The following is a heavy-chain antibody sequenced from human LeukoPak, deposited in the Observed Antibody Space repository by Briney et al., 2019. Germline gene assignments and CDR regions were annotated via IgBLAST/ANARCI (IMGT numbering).Heavy chain of an antibody. CDR2: IRYDGSNK. Sequence: GGSLRLSCAASGFTFSSYGMHWVRQAPGKGLEWVAFIRYDGSNKYYADSVKGRFTISRDNSKNTLYLQMNSLRAEDTAVYYCAKDPVYSGSYYLLDYWGQGTLVTVSS. V-gene: IGHV3-30*02. D-gene: IGHD1-26*01. J-gene: IGHJ4*02. CDR1: GFTFSSYG. CDR3: AKDPVYSGSYYLLDY.